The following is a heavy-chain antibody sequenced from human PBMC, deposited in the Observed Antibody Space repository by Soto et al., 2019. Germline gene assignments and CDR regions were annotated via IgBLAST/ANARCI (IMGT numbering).Heavy chain of an antibody. J-gene: IGHJ6*02. V-gene: IGHV3-48*02. CDR2: ISSSSTTI. D-gene: IGHD2-15*01. CDR3: ARDPRPPLVLTANGGMDL. Sequence: GGSLRLSCAASGVNFRTFTMNWVRQAPGQGPEWISFISSSSTTIYYADSVKGRFTISRDNGQNSLYLQMNSLRNGDTGIYYCARDPRPPLVLTANGGMDLWGQGTTVTVSS. CDR1: GVNFRTFT.